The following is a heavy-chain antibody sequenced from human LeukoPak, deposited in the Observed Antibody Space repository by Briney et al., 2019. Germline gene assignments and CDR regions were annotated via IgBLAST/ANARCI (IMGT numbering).Heavy chain of an antibody. CDR1: GFTVSSNY. Sequence: GGSLRLSCAASGFTVSSNYMSWVRQAPGKGLEWVSVIYSGGSTYYADSVKGRFTISRDNSKNTLYLQMNSLRAQDTAVYYGARDPRLDSSGYYTDYWGQGTLVTVSS. J-gene: IGHJ4*02. CDR3: ARDPRLDSSGYYTDY. V-gene: IGHV3-66*01. D-gene: IGHD3-22*01. CDR2: IYSGGST.